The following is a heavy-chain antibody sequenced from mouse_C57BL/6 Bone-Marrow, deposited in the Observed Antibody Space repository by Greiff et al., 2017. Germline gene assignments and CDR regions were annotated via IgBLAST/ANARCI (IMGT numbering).Heavy chain of an antibody. CDR1: GYTFTSYW. J-gene: IGHJ2*01. CDR2: IHPNSGST. CDR3: ARDYGSSIYYFDY. D-gene: IGHD1-1*01. V-gene: IGHV1-64*01. Sequence: QVQLKQPGAELVKPGASVKLSCKASGYTFTSYWMHWVKQRPGQGLEWIGMIHPNSGSTNYNEKFKSKATLTVDKSSSTAYMQLSSLTSEDSAVYYCARDYGSSIYYFDYWGQGTTLTVSS.